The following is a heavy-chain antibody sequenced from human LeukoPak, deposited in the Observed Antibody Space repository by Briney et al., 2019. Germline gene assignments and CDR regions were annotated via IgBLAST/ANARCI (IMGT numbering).Heavy chain of an antibody. Sequence: GGSLRLSCAASGFTFSNYGIHWVRQAPGKGLEWVAFVRHDGRNKYYGDSVKGRFTISRGNSKNTLYLQMNSLRAEDTAMYYCAKEMADRREAFDYWGQGTLATVSS. D-gene: IGHD6-6*01. V-gene: IGHV3-30*02. J-gene: IGHJ4*02. CDR3: AKEMADRREAFDY. CDR2: VRHDGRNK. CDR1: GFTFSNYG.